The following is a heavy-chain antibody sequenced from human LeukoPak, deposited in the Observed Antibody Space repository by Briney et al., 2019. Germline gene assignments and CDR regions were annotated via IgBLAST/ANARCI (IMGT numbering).Heavy chain of an antibody. CDR2: INTDGRTT. Sequence: PGGSLRLSCGASGFTFSTYWMHWVRQAPGKGLVWVSHINTDGRTTNYADSVKGRFTISRDNAKNTLYLQMNSLRVEDAAVYYCARGFLGSRSGGSCYSGYWGQGTLVAVSS. CDR1: GFTFSTYW. V-gene: IGHV3-74*01. D-gene: IGHD2-15*01. CDR3: ARGFLGSRSGGSCYSGY. J-gene: IGHJ4*02.